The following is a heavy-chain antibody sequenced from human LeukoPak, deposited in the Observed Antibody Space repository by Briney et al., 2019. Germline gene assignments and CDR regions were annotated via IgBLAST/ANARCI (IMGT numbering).Heavy chain of an antibody. Sequence: ASVKVSCKASGYTFTGYYMHWVRPAPGQGLEWMGWINPNSGGTNYAQKFQGRVTMTRDTSISTAYMELSRLRSDDTAVYYCARVSVSYYYYYYMDVWGKGTTVTISS. D-gene: IGHD6-19*01. V-gene: IGHV1-2*02. J-gene: IGHJ6*03. CDR1: GYTFTGYY. CDR2: INPNSGGT. CDR3: ARVSVSYYYYYYMDV.